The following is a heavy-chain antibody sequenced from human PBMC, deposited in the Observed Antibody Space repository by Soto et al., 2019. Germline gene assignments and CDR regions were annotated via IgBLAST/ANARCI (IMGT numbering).Heavy chain of an antibody. CDR3: VRGGSNYAS. J-gene: IGHJ5*02. Sequence: EVQLVESGGGLVQPGGSLRLSCTASGFTFSDSWTTWVRQAPGKGLEWVARIKPDESEKKYADSVKGRFSISSDNAKNSMYLQMDSLRGEDTAVYYCVRGGSNYASWGQGTLVTVSS. V-gene: IGHV3-7*01. CDR1: GFTFSDSW. D-gene: IGHD4-4*01. CDR2: IKPDESEK.